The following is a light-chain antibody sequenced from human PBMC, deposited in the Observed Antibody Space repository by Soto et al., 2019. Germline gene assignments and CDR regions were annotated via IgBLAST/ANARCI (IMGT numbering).Light chain of an antibody. CDR2: GAS. CDR1: QSVNTN. Sequence: EIAMTQSPATLSVSPGERATLSCWASQSVNTNLAWYQQQPGQAPRLLIYGASTRATGIPARFSGSGSGTEFTVTISSLQSEDFAVYYCQEYNNWPLTFGGGTKVEIK. J-gene: IGKJ4*01. V-gene: IGKV3-15*01. CDR3: QEYNNWPLT.